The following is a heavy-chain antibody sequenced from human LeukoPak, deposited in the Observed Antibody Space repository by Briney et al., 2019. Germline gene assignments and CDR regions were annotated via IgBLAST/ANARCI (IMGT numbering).Heavy chain of an antibody. Sequence: SETLSLTCTVSGGSISNYYWSWIRQPAGKGLEWIGRIYTSGSTNYNPSLKSRVTISVDTSKKQFSLKLSSVTAADTAVYYCARDLIAAAGAFDYWGQGTLVTVSS. CDR1: GGSISNYY. V-gene: IGHV4-4*07. CDR2: IYTSGST. J-gene: IGHJ4*02. CDR3: ARDLIAAAGAFDY. D-gene: IGHD6-13*01.